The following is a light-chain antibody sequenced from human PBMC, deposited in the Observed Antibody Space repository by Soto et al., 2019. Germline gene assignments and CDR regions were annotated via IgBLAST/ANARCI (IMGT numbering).Light chain of an antibody. CDR3: QQYGSSPFT. Sequence: EIVLTQSPATLSLSPGERATLSCGASQSVISSYLAWYQQQPGLAPRLLIYDASSRATGIPDRFSGSGSGTDFTLTISRLEPEDFAVYYCQQYGSSPFTFGGGTKVEIK. V-gene: IGKV3D-20*01. J-gene: IGKJ4*01. CDR2: DAS. CDR1: QSVISSY.